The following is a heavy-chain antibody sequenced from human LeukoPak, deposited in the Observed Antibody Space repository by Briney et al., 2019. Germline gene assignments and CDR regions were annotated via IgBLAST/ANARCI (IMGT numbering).Heavy chain of an antibody. CDR2: IYPGDSDT. Sequence: HGESLKISCKASGYNFPNYYIGWVRQMPGKGLEWMGIIYPGDSDTRYSPSFQGQVTISADKSISTAYLQWSSLKASDTAMYYCARRIGPGLTCTNGVCDAASHGSAYGMDGWGQGTTVTVSS. CDR1: GYNFPNYY. J-gene: IGHJ6*02. CDR3: ARRIGPGLTCTNGVCDAASHGSAYGMDG. V-gene: IGHV5-51*01. D-gene: IGHD2-8*01.